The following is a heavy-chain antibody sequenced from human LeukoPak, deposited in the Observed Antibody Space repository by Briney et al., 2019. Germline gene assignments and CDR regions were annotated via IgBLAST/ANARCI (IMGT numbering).Heavy chain of an antibody. CDR2: IYYSGST. V-gene: IGHV4-59*08. J-gene: IGHJ6*02. D-gene: IGHD3-10*01. CDR1: GGSISSYY. CDR3: ARRITLIRGVKTYYYYGMDV. Sequence: SETLSLTCTVSGGSISSYYWSWIRQPPGKGLEWIGYIYYSGSTNYNPSLKSRVTMSVDTSKNQFSLKLSSVTAADTAVYFCARRITLIRGVKTYYYYGMDVRGQGTTVTVSS.